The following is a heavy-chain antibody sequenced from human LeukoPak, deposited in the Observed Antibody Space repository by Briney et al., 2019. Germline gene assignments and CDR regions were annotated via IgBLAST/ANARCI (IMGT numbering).Heavy chain of an antibody. V-gene: IGHV3-53*01. CDR2: IYSGGST. Sequence: GGSLRLSCAASGFTVSSNYMSWVRQAPGKGLEWVSIIYSGGSTFYADSVKGRFTISRDNSKNTLYLQMNSLRAEDTAVYYCARDPQDYGDYWGDAFDIWGQGTMVTVSS. CDR1: GFTVSSNY. J-gene: IGHJ3*02. CDR3: ARDPQDYGDYWGDAFDI. D-gene: IGHD4-17*01.